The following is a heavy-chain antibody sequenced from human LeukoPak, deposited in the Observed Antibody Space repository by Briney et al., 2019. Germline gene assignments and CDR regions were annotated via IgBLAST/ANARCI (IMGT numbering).Heavy chain of an antibody. CDR2: VYSSGYT. CDR3: ARTGSGNTDSLIQFLDP. V-gene: IGHV4-59*11. D-gene: IGHD3-10*01. Sequence: SETLSPTCAVSGDSMTSHYWSWIRQPPGKGLEWIGRVYSSGYTESNLSLKSRVSMSIDTSRNQFSLNLTSVTAADTAFYYCARTGSGNTDSLIQFLDPWGRGTLVTVSA. CDR1: GDSMTSHY. J-gene: IGHJ5*02.